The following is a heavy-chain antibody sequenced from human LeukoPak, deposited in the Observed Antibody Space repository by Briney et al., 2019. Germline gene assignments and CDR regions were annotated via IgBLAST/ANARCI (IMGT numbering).Heavy chain of an antibody. J-gene: IGHJ5*02. Sequence: TGRSLRPSCAASGFTFRNHGLHWVRQAPGKGLEWVAVMWSDRDDQYYADSVKGRFTISRDNSKNTLNLQMNSLRVEDTALYYCARGVGNGYSGYGFRWYDLWDQGTLVTVSS. CDR2: MWSDRDDQ. V-gene: IGHV3-33*01. CDR3: ARGVGNGYSGYGFRWYDL. CDR1: GFTFRNHG. D-gene: IGHD5-12*01.